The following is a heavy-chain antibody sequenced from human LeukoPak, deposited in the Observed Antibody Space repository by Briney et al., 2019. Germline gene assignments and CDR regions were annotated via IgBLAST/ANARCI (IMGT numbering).Heavy chain of an antibody. D-gene: IGHD3-9*01. V-gene: IGHV3-48*01. CDR1: GFTLRDFS. CDR3: VRDHDWAFDY. J-gene: IGHJ4*02. CDR2: ISPRSDII. Sequence: GGSLRLSCTASGFTLRDFSMNWVRQAPGKGLELVSHISPRSDIISYADSVEGRFTISRDNAKNSLCLQMNSLRAEDMAVYYCVRDHDWAFDYWGQGTLVPVSS.